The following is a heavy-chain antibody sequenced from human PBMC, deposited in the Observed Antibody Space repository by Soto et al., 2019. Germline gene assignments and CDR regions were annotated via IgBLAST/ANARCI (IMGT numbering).Heavy chain of an antibody. Sequence: VQLVESGGGVVQPGRSLRLSCAASGFTFSSYGMHWVRQAPGKGLEWVAVIWYDGSNKYYADSVKGRFTISRDNSKNTLYLQMNSLRAEDTAVYYCARWGYLEAFDIWGQGTMVTVSS. J-gene: IGHJ3*02. CDR2: IWYDGSNK. CDR3: ARWGYLEAFDI. V-gene: IGHV3-33*01. D-gene: IGHD3-22*01. CDR1: GFTFSSYG.